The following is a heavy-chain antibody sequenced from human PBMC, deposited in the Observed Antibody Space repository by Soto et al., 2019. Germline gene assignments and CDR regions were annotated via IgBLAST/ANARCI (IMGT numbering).Heavy chain of an antibody. CDR3: ARGMVVTAKGWFDL. J-gene: IGHJ5*02. CDR1: GFTFSSYS. CDR2: ISYDGNRI. D-gene: IGHD2-21*02. V-gene: IGHV3-30-3*02. Sequence: QVQLVESGGGVVQRGGSLRLSCAASGFTFSSYSMNWVRQSPGKGLEWVAVISYDGNRIYYADSVKGRFTISRDNAKITMFLQMSGLRPEDTAVYYCARGMVVTAKGWFDLWGQGTQVTVSS.